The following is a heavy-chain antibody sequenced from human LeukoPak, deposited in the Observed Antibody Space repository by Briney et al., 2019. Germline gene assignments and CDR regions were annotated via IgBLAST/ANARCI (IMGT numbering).Heavy chain of an antibody. CDR3: ARGYSYGTWGYFDL. Sequence: GGSLRLSCAASGFTFSSYSMNWVRQAPGKGLEWVSYISSSSSTIYYADSVKGRFTISRDNAKNSLYLQMNSLRAEDTAVYYCARGYSYGTWGYFDLWGRGTLVTVSS. CDR2: ISSSSSTI. V-gene: IGHV3-48*01. D-gene: IGHD5-18*01. CDR1: GFTFSSYS. J-gene: IGHJ2*01.